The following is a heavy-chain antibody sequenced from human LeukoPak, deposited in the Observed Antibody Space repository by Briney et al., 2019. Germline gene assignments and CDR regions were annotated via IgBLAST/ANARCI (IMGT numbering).Heavy chain of an antibody. CDR2: IIPIFGTA. CDR3: ARGGGSAAGTFGWFDP. CDR1: GGTFSSYA. Sequence: SVKVSCKASGGTFSSYAISWVRQAPGQGLEWMGGIIPIFGTANYAQKFQGRVTITADESTSTAYMELSSLRSEDTAVYYCARGGGSAAGTFGWFDPWGQGTLVTVSS. D-gene: IGHD6-13*01. V-gene: IGHV1-69*13. J-gene: IGHJ5*02.